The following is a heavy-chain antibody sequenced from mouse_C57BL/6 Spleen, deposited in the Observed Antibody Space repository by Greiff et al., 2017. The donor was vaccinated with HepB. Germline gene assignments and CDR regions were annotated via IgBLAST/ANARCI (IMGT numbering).Heavy chain of an antibody. CDR2: IYPGDGDT. D-gene: IGHD3-2*02. CDR3: ASPDSSGYSAY. V-gene: IGHV1-80*01. Sequence: VQGVESGAELVKPGASVKISCKASGYAFSSYWMNWVKQRPGKGLEWIGQIYPGDGDTNYNGKFKGKATLTADKSSSTAYMQLSSLTSEDSAVYFCASPDSSGYSAYWGQGTLVTVSA. CDR1: GYAFSSYW. J-gene: IGHJ3*01.